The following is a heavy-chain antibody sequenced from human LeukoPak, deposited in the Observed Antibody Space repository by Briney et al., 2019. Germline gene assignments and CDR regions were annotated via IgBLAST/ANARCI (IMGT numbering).Heavy chain of an antibody. CDR3: AGYKYDRSGYNNY. J-gene: IGHJ4*02. D-gene: IGHD3-22*01. CDR2: IYSGGST. CDR1: GFTISNNY. Sequence: PGGSLTLTCAASGFTISNNYLIWVRQAPGKGLEWVSVIYSGGSTYYADSVKGRFTISRDKSKNKLFVQMNSLRAEDTAVYYCAGYKYDRSGYNNYLGPGQVIIVSS. V-gene: IGHV3-66*01.